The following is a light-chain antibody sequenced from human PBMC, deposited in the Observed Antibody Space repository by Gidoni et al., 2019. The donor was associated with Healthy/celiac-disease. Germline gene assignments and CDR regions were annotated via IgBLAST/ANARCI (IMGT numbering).Light chain of an antibody. CDR2: AAS. J-gene: IGKJ1*01. Sequence: AIQMTQSPSSLSASVGDRVTITCRASQGIRNDLGWYQQKPGKAPKLLIYAASSLQSGVPSRFRGSGSGTDFTLTLRSLQPEDFATYYCLPDYNYPWTFGQGTQVEIK. CDR1: QGIRND. V-gene: IGKV1-6*01. CDR3: LPDYNYPWT.